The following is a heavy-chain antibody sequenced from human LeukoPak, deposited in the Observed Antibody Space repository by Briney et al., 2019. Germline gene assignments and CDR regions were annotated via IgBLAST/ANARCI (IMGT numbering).Heavy chain of an antibody. CDR3: ARESAGYDFWSGYNWFDP. J-gene: IGHJ5*02. CDR1: GGSTSSYY. V-gene: IGHV4-59*01. Sequence: PSETLSLTCTVSGGSTSSYYWSWIRQPPGKGLEWIGYIYYSGSTNYNPSLKSRVTISVDTSKNQFSLKLSSVTAADTAVYYCARESAGYDFWSGYNWFDPWGQGTLVTVSS. D-gene: IGHD3-3*01. CDR2: IYYSGST.